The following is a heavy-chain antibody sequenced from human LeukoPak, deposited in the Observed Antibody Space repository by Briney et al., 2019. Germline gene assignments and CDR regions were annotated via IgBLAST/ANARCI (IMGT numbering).Heavy chain of an antibody. CDR1: GFTFTSHV. CDR3: VREGLERRTNFDY. V-gene: IGHV3-64D*06. J-gene: IGHJ4*02. Sequence: GGSLRLLCSASGFTFTSHVMHWVRQAPGKGLQYVSGISMNVQTTYYAGSVKGRFTISRDSSKNTVYLQMNSLTAEDTAVYYCVREGLERRTNFDYWGQGTLVSVSS. D-gene: IGHD1-1*01. CDR2: ISMNVQTT.